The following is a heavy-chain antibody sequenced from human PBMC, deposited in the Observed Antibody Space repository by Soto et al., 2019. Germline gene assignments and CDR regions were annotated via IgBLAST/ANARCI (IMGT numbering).Heavy chain of an antibody. CDR1: GFTFTSSA. V-gene: IGHV1-58*01. CDR3: AASAGYYYSSGYPYYLFDY. CDR2: IVVGSGNT. J-gene: IGHJ4*02. D-gene: IGHD3-22*01. Sequence: SVKVSCKASGFTFTSSAVQWVRQARGQRLEWIGWIVVGSGNTNYAQKFQERVTITRDMSTSTAYMELSSLRSEDTAVYYCAASAGYYYSSGYPYYLFDYCGQGTLVTGSS.